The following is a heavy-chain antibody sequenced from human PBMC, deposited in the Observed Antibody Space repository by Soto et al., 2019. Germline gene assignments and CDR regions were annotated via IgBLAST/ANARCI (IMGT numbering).Heavy chain of an antibody. J-gene: IGHJ6*02. CDR3: SRDHVADCSSTSFRTGYYYGMDV. V-gene: IGHV1-24*01. D-gene: IGHD2-2*01. CDR1: GYTPTELS. CDR2: FDSEDGET. Sequence: ASVKVSCKVSGYTPTELSMHGVRQAPGKGLEWMGGFDSEDGETIYAPKFPGRVTMPEETSTDTAYMEVSILRSDDTAVYYCSRDHVADCSSTSFRTGYYYGMDVWGQGTTLT.